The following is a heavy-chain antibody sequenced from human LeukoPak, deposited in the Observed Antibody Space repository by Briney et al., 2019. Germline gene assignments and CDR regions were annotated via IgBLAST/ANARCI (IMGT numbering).Heavy chain of an antibody. V-gene: IGHV1-46*01. J-gene: IGHJ5*02. CDR1: GYTFTNYY. Sequence: GASVKVSCKASGYTFTNYYMHWVRQAPGQGLEWMGIINPSGGSTNYAQKFQGRVTMTRDTSTSTVYMELSSLTSEDTAVYYCATSPYSYGELVIQNWFNPWGQGTLVTVSS. CDR2: INPSGGST. D-gene: IGHD5-18*01. CDR3: ATSPYSYGELVIQNWFNP.